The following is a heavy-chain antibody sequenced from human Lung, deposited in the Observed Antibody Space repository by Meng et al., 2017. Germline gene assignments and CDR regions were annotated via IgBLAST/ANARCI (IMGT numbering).Heavy chain of an antibody. CDR2: ISGYNGNT. CDR1: GSLFTRYG. Sequence: QVQLVQAGGEVKKPGASVKVSCKACGSLFTRYGITWVRQAPGQGLEWMGWISGYNGNTNYAQKLQGRVTMTTDTSTSTAYMELRSLRSDDTAVYYCARAEEEYCSGGSCPNFDFWGQGTLVTVSS. V-gene: IGHV1-18*01. D-gene: IGHD2-15*01. J-gene: IGHJ4*02. CDR3: ARAEEEYCSGGSCPNFDF.